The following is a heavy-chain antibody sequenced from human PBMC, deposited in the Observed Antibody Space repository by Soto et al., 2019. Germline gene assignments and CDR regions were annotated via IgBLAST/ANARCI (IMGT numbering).Heavy chain of an antibody. CDR2: IKRDGSEK. D-gene: IGHD5-12*01. V-gene: IGHV3-7*03. Sequence: GGSLRLSCAASGFTFGSNLMSWGRQAPGKGLEWVANIKRDGSEKYYVDSVKGRFTISRDNAKNTLYLQMNSLRADDTAVYYCASLEWESSGYADYWGQGTQVTVSS. CDR1: GFTFGSNL. J-gene: IGHJ4*02. CDR3: ASLEWESSGYADY.